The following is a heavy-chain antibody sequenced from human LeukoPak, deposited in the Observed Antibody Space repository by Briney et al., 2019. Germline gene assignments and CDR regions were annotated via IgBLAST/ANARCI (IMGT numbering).Heavy chain of an antibody. CDR2: IYYSGST. Sequence: SETLSLTCTVSGGSISSYYWSWIRQPPGKGLEWIGYIYYSGSTNYNPSLKSRVTISVDRSKNQFSLKLSSVTAADTAIYYCARHKSTGGTVAERVPNWFDPWGQGTLVTVSS. CDR3: ARHKSTGGTVAERVPNWFDP. V-gene: IGHV4-59*08. D-gene: IGHD2-15*01. CDR1: GGSISSYY. J-gene: IGHJ5*02.